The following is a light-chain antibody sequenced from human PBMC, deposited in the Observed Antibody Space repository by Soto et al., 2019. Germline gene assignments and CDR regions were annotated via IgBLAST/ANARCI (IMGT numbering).Light chain of an antibody. CDR1: SSDVGSYDL. CDR3: CSYAGSYTLI. J-gene: IGLJ2*01. CDR2: EDT. V-gene: IGLV2-23*01. Sequence: QSALTQPASVSGSPGQSITISCTGTSSDVGSYDLVSWLQQHPGKAPKLMIFEDTKRPSGVSNRFSGSKSGNTASLTISGLQAEDEADYYFCSYAGSYTLIFGGGTKLTVL.